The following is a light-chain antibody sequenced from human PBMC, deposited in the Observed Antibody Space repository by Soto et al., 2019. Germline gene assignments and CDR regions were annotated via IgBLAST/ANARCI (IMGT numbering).Light chain of an antibody. CDR2: DAS. Sequence: DILLTQSPATLSLSPGNRVTLSCRANERISHSLAWYQQRPGQAPRILIYDASFRATGIPERFSGSGSGTDFTLSISSLEPEDFAVYYCQMSQQRSSWPPIAFGQGTRLDLK. CDR1: ERISHS. J-gene: IGKJ5*01. V-gene: IGKV3-11*01. CDR3: QMSQQRSSWPPIA.